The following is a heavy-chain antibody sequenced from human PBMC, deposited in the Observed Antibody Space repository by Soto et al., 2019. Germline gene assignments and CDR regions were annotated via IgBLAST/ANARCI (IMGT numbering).Heavy chain of an antibody. CDR2: MNPNSGNT. J-gene: IGHJ5*02. Sequence: GASGKVSCKASGYTFTSYDINWVRQATGQGLEWMGWMNPNSGNTGYAQKFQGRVTMTRNTSISTAYMELSSLRSEDTAVYYCARGSKASGWSANGFAPWGKGPLFTVS. V-gene: IGHV1-8*01. CDR1: GYTFTSYD. CDR3: ARGSKASGWSANGFAP. D-gene: IGHD6-13*01.